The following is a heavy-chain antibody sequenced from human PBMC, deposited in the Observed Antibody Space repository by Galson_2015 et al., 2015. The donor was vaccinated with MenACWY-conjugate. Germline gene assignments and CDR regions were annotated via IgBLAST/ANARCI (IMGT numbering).Heavy chain of an antibody. CDR1: GFTFSPYR. V-gene: IGHV3-30*07. J-gene: IGHJ6*03. D-gene: IGHD5-18*01. CDR2: ISFDGSNK. CDR3: ARVGTWIHQYFYYMDV. Sequence: SLRLSCAASGFTFSPYRMHWVRQAPGKGLEWVTLISFDGSNKYYADSVKGRFTISRDNIKKSLFLEMNSLRAGDTGVYYCARVGTWIHQYFYYMDVWGKGTTVTVSS.